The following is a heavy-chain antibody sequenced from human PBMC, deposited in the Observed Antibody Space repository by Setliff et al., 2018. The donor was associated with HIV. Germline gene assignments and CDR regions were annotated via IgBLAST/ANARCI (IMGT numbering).Heavy chain of an antibody. V-gene: IGHV4-30-4*08. Sequence: PSETLSLTCTVSGGSISSGDYYWSWIRQPPGKGLEWIGYIYYSGSTYYNPSLKSRVTISVDTSKNQFSLKLSSVTAADTAVYYCARVQRSGSYYRPYYFDYWGQGTLVTV. CDR3: ARVQRSGSYYRPYYFDY. CDR1: GGSISSGDYY. J-gene: IGHJ4*02. D-gene: IGHD3-10*01. CDR2: IYYSGST.